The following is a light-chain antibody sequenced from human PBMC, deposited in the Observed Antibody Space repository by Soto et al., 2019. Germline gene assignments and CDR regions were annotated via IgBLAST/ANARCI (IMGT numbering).Light chain of an antibody. CDR2: AAS. CDR1: QSISSY. J-gene: IGKJ3*01. V-gene: IGKV1-39*01. Sequence: DIQMTQSPSSLSASVGDRVTITCQASQSISSYLNWYQQKPGKAPKLLIFAASSLQSGVPSRFSGSGSGSDFTLTISSLQPEDFATYYCQQSYSIPFTFGPGTVVDIK. CDR3: QQSYSIPFT.